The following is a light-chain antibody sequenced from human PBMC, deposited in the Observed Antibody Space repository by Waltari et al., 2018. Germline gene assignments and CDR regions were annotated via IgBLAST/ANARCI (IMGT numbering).Light chain of an antibody. CDR2: GSS. Sequence: IQMSQSPSSLSESVGVSVIITCPPSQGIRNCLAWYQQKPGNAPKLLVYGSSTLQIGVPSRVSGSGSGTDYTLTISSLQPEDFATYYCQQYYSTPPWTFGQGTKLEIK. V-gene: IGKV1-NL1*01. CDR3: QQYYSTPPWT. J-gene: IGKJ2*02. CDR1: QGIRNC.